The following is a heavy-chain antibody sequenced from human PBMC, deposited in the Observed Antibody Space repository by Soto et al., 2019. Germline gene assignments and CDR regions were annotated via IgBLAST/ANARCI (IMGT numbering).Heavy chain of an antibody. CDR1: GFTFSSYW. Sequence: EVQLVESGGGLVQPGGSLRLSCAASGFTFSSYWMHWVRQAPGKGLVWVSRINSDGSSTSYADSVKGRFTISRDNAKNTLYLQMNSLRAEDTAVYYCARDQRRYCISTSCLHWFDPWGLGTLVTVSS. V-gene: IGHV3-74*01. CDR2: INSDGSST. CDR3: ARDQRRYCISTSCLHWFDP. J-gene: IGHJ5*02. D-gene: IGHD2-2*01.